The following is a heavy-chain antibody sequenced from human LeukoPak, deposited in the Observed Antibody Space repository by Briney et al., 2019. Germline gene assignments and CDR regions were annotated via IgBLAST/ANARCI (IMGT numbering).Heavy chain of an antibody. Sequence: SETLSLTCAVYGGSFSGYYWSWIRQPPGRGLEWIGTMFPSGSSQYNLSLKSRVAISADMSKNQFSMKLSSVTAADTAVYYCARGRFGVVTHFDYWGQGTLVTVSS. CDR1: GGSFSGYY. J-gene: IGHJ4*02. V-gene: IGHV4-34*01. D-gene: IGHD3-3*01. CDR2: MFPSGSS. CDR3: ARGRFGVVTHFDY.